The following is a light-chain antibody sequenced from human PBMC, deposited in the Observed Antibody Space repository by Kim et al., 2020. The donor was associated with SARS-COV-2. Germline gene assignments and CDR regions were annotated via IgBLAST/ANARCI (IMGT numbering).Light chain of an antibody. Sequence: QSVLTQPASVSGSPGQSVTMSCTGSSNDIGDYNYVSWYQQHPGKAPKLMIYEVSYRPSGVSNRFSGSKPGNTASLTISGLQAEDESTYYCSSYTSSSTVIFGGGTRLTVL. CDR3: SSYTSSSTVI. CDR2: EVS. CDR1: SNDIGDYNY. V-gene: IGLV2-14*01. J-gene: IGLJ2*01.